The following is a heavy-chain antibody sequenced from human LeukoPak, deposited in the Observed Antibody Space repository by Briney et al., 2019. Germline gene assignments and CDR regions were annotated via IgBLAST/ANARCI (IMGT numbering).Heavy chain of an antibody. CDR1: GFTFSRYS. CDR2: IKPDGSEQ. Sequence: PGGSLRLSCAASGFTFSRYSMSWVRQAPGNGLEWVANIKPDGSEQDYVDSAKGRFTISRDNAKNSLYLRMNTLRAEDTAVYYCADGGFDFWGQGTLVTVSS. J-gene: IGHJ4*02. CDR3: ADGGFDF. D-gene: IGHD3-16*01. V-gene: IGHV3-7*01.